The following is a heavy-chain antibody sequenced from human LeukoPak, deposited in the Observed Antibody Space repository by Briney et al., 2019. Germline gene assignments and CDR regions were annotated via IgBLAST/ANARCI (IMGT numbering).Heavy chain of an antibody. V-gene: IGHV4-61*05. CDR1: GGSISSSSYY. Sequence: SETLSLTCTVSGGSISSSSYYWGWIRQPPGKGLEWIGYIYYSGSTNYNPSLKSRVTISVDTSKNQFSLKLSSVTAADTAVYYCARSLATTSYGMDVWGQGTTVTVSS. J-gene: IGHJ6*02. D-gene: IGHD5-12*01. CDR2: IYYSGST. CDR3: ARSLATTSYGMDV.